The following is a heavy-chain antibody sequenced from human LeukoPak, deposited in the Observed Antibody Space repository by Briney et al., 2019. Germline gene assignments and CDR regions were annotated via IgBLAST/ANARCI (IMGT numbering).Heavy chain of an antibody. J-gene: IGHJ4*02. D-gene: IGHD3-10*01. Sequence: GRSLRLSCAASGFTFSSYGMHWVRQAPGKGLEWVAVIWHDGSSKYYADSVKGRFTISRDNSKNTLYLEMNSLRAEDTAVYYCARDPPKASGSYFIGGPDYWGQGTLVTVSS. V-gene: IGHV3-33*01. CDR2: IWHDGSSK. CDR1: GFTFSSYG. CDR3: ARDPPKASGSYFIGGPDY.